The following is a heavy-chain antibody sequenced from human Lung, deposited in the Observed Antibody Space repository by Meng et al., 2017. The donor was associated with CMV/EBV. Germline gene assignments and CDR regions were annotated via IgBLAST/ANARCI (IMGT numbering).Heavy chain of an antibody. V-gene: IGHV3-7*01. CDR3: AREYWGPDY. CDR1: GFTFTNYW. D-gene: IGHD7-27*01. J-gene: IGHJ4*02. CDR2: INEDGSVK. Sequence: GEXXKISCAASGFTFTNYWMTWVRQAPGKGLEWVANINEDGSVKHFVDSVKGRFTMSRDNAKNSVYLQMNGLRADDTAVYYCAREYWGPDYWGQETLVTVSS.